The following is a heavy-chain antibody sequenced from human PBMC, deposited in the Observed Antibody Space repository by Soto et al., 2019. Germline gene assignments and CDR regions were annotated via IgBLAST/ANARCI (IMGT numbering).Heavy chain of an antibody. J-gene: IGHJ6*03. CDR3: ARENYGDGHYYYYMDV. CDR1: GVSISSGGYY. V-gene: IGHV4-31*03. Sequence: SETLSLTCTVSGVSISSGGYYWTWIRQHPGKGLEWIGYIYYSGSTYYNPSLKSRVTISVDTSKNQFSLKLSSVTAEDTAVYYCARENYGDGHYYYYMDVWGKGTTVTVSS. D-gene: IGHD4-17*01. CDR2: IYYSGST.